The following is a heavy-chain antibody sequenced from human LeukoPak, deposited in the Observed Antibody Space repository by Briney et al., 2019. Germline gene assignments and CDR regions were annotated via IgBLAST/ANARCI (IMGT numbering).Heavy chain of an antibody. V-gene: IGHV1-46*01. CDR2: INPSGGST. CDR3: ARDQDYYDSSGYSRKVFDY. J-gene: IGHJ4*02. CDR1: GYTFTSYY. Sequence: ASVKVSCKASGYTFTSYYMHWVRQAPGQGLEWMGIINPSGGSTSYAQKFQGRVTMTRDMSTSTVYMELSSLRSEDTAVYYCARDQDYYDSSGYSRKVFDYWGQGTLVTVSS. D-gene: IGHD3-22*01.